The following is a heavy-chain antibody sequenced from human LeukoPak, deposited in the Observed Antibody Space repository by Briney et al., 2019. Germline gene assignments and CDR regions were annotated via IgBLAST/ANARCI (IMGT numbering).Heavy chain of an antibody. Sequence: GGSLRLFCAASGFTFSSYAMSWVRQAPGKGLEWVSAISGSGGSTYYADSVKGRFTISRDNSKNTLYLQMNSLRAEDTAVYYCAKGGRYYGSGSYSYSGYWGQGTLVTVSS. CDR1: GFTFSSYA. J-gene: IGHJ4*02. CDR3: AKGGRYYGSGSYSYSGY. D-gene: IGHD3-10*01. CDR2: ISGSGGST. V-gene: IGHV3-23*01.